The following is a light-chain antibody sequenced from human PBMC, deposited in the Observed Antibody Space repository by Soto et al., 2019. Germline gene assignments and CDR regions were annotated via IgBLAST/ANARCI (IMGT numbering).Light chain of an antibody. CDR2: DVN. CDR1: SSDVGGYNY. CDR3: CSYAGSYTHVV. Sequence: QPVLTQPRSVSGSPGQSVTISCTGTSSDVGGYNYVSWYQQHPGKVPKLMIHDVNKRPSGVPDRFSGSKSGNTASLTISGLQAEDEADYYCCSYAGSYTHVVFGGGTKLTVL. J-gene: IGLJ2*01. V-gene: IGLV2-11*01.